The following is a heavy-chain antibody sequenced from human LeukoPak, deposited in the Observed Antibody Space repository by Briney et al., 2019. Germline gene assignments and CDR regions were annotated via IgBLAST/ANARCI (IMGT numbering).Heavy chain of an antibody. CDR2: INPSGGST. D-gene: IGHD4-17*01. V-gene: IGHV1-46*01. Sequence: GASVKVSCKASVYTFTSYYMHWVRQAPGQGLEWMGIINPSGGSTSYAQKFQDRVAMTRDTSTSTVYMQLSSLRSEDTAVYYCARGLTHYGDYDAYWGQGTLVTVSS. J-gene: IGHJ4*02. CDR1: VYTFTSYY. CDR3: ARGLTHYGDYDAY.